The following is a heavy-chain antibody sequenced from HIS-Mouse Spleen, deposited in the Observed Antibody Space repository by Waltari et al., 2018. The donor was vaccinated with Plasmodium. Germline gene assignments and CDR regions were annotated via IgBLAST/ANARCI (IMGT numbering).Heavy chain of an antibody. Sequence: QVQLVQSGAEVKKPGASVKVSCKATGYTLTGYYMYWVRQAPGQGLEWMGLINPNSGGTNYAQKFQGRVTMTRDTSISTAYMELSRLRSDDTAVYYCARTNSIAAAANYFDYWGQGTLVTVSS. CDR2: INPNSGGT. D-gene: IGHD6-13*01. V-gene: IGHV1-2*02. CDR1: GYTLTGYY. CDR3: ARTNSIAAAANYFDY. J-gene: IGHJ4*02.